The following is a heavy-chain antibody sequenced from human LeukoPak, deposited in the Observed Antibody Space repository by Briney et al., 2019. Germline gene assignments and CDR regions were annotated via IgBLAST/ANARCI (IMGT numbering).Heavy chain of an antibody. Sequence: SQTLSLTCAVSGGSISSGGYSWSWIRQPPGKGLEWIGYIYYSGSTYYNPSLKSRVTISVDTSKNQFSLKLSSVTAADTAVYYCASRKLGNDYWGQGTLVTVSS. D-gene: IGHD7-27*01. CDR2: IYYSGST. CDR3: ASRKLGNDY. J-gene: IGHJ4*02. V-gene: IGHV4-30-4*07. CDR1: GGSISSGGYS.